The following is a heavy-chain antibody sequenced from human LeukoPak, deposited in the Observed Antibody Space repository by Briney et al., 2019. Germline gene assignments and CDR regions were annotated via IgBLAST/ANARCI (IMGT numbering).Heavy chain of an antibody. D-gene: IGHD6-13*01. V-gene: IGHV1-8*01. CDR3: ARVMGSRPYLKQQLAY. CDR1: GYTFTSYD. CDR2: MNLNSGNT. Sequence: ASVKVSCKASGYTFTSYDINWVRQATGQGLEWMGWMNLNSGNTGYAQKLQGRVTMTRNTSISTAYMELSSLRSEDTAVYYCARVMGSRPYLKQQLAYWGQGTLVTVSS. J-gene: IGHJ4*02.